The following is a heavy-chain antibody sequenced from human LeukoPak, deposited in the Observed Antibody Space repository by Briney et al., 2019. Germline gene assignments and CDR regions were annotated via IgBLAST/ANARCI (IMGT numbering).Heavy chain of an antibody. J-gene: IGHJ4*02. Sequence: GGSLRLSCVTSGFTFSSYVMTWVRQAPGKGLEWVSAITGSGTNRYYADSLKGRFTTSRDNSKNTVFLQMNSLRHEDTAIYYCVIWGDYDVLTGYYVPDYWGQGTLVTVAS. CDR2: ITGSGTNR. CDR1: GFTFSSYV. D-gene: IGHD3-9*01. V-gene: IGHV3-23*01. CDR3: VIWGDYDVLTGYYVPDY.